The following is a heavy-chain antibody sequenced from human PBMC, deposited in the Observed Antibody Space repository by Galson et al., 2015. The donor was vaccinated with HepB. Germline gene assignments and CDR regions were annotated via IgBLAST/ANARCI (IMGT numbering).Heavy chain of an antibody. J-gene: IGHJ6*02. V-gene: IGHV3-23*01. Sequence: SLRLSCAASGFTFSSYAMSWVRQAPGKGLEWVSAISGSGGSTYYADSVKGRFTISRDNSKNTLYLQMISLRAEDTAVYYCAKEGSYDFWSGYHYGMDVWGQGTTVTVSS. CDR3: AKEGSYDFWSGYHYGMDV. D-gene: IGHD3-3*01. CDR2: ISGSGGST. CDR1: GFTFSSYA.